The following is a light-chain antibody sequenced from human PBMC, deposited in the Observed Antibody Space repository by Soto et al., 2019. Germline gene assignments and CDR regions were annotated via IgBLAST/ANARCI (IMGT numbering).Light chain of an antibody. V-gene: IGKV3-11*01. CDR2: DAS. CDR1: QSVNSY. J-gene: IGKJ2*01. CDR3: QQRDNWPEYT. Sequence: IVLTQSPATLSLSPGERATLSCRASQSVNSYLAWYQQKPGQAPRLLIYDASSRATGIPARFSGSGSGTDFTLTISSLEPEDFAVYYCQQRDNWPEYTFGQGTMREI.